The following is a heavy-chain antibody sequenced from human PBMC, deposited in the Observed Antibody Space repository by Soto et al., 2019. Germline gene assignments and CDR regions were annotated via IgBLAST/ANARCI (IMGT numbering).Heavy chain of an antibody. Sequence: GGSLRLSCAASGFIFSNQAMCWVRQGPGKGLEWVSCISDRGDETFFLDSVKGRFAISRDNSENMLFLQMSSLRAEDTAIYYCARRGTYRWDHFDYWGQGTQVTSPQ. CDR1: GFIFSNQA. CDR3: ARRGTYRWDHFDY. V-gene: IGHV3-23*01. J-gene: IGHJ4*02. D-gene: IGHD1-26*01. CDR2: ISDRGDET.